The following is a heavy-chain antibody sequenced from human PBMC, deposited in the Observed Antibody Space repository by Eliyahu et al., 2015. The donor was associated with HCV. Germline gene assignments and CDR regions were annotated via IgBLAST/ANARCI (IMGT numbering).Heavy chain of an antibody. Sequence: EVQLLESGGGLVQPGGSLRLSCAASXFTFSNYAMTWVRQAPGKGLDWVSGISGSGGSTYNTHSVKGRFTISRDNSKNTLYLQMNSLRAEDTAIYYCAKHYGAQIQGPNWFDPWGQGTLVTVSS. D-gene: IGHD4-17*01. V-gene: IGHV3-23*01. J-gene: IGHJ5*02. CDR2: ISGSGGST. CDR3: AKHYGAQIQGPNWFDP. CDR1: XFTFSNYA.